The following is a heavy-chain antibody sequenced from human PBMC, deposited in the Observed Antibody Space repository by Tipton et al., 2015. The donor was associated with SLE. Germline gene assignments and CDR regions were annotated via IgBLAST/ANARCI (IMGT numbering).Heavy chain of an antibody. V-gene: IGHV1-69*05. D-gene: IGHD2-21*02. CDR2: IIPILAKP. Sequence: QSGAEVKKPGSSVKVSCKASGGTFSSYAISWVRQAPGQGLEWMGGIIPILAKPNYAQKFQGRVTITTDESTSTAYMELSSLRSEDTAVYYCARQLGWGDPFAFDYWGQGTLVTVSP. CDR3: ARQLGWGDPFAFDY. J-gene: IGHJ4*02. CDR1: GGTFSSYA.